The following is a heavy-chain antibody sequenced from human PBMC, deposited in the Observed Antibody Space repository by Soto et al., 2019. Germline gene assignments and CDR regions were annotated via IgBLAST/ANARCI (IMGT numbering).Heavy chain of an antibody. CDR1: GLTFSRAG. CDR3: ANDKGTIYFAY. D-gene: IGHD3-9*01. V-gene: IGHV3-30*18. J-gene: IGHJ4*02. Sequence: QVQLVESGGGVVQPGRSLRLSCAASGLTFSRAGMHWVRQAPGKGLEWVALISDDGNTKYYADSVKRRFTISRDNSNNTLYLQINSLRVQDTAVYSCANDKGTIYFAYCGQGILVTVSS. CDR2: ISDDGNTK.